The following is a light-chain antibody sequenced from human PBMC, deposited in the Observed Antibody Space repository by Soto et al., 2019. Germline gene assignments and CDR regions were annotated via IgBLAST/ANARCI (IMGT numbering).Light chain of an antibody. CDR3: TSYTSSITYV. Sequence: QSVLTQPASVSGSPGQSITISCTGTSSDVGGYNFVSWYQHHPGKAPKLIIYDVTNRPSGISNRFSGSKSGNTASLTISGHQAEDEADYYCTSYTSSITYVFGTGTKLTVL. CDR2: DVT. J-gene: IGLJ1*01. V-gene: IGLV2-14*03. CDR1: SSDVGGYNF.